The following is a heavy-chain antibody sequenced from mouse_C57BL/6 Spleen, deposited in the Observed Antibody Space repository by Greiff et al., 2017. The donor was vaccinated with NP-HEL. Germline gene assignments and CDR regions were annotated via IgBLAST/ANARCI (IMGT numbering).Heavy chain of an antibody. CDR2: ISSGGDYI. CDR1: GFTFSSYA. J-gene: IGHJ1*03. CDR3: TRDDYDFYWYFDV. V-gene: IGHV5-9-1*02. Sequence: LVESGEGLVKPGGSLKLSCAASGFTFSSYAMSWVRQTPEKRLEWVAYISSGGDYIYYADTVKGRFTISRDNARNTLYLQMSSLKSEDTAMYYCTRDDYDFYWYFDVWGTGTTVTVSS. D-gene: IGHD2-4*01.